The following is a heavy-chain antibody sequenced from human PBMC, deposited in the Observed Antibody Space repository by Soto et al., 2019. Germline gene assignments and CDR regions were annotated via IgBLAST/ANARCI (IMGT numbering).Heavy chain of an antibody. CDR2: ISYDGSNK. D-gene: IGHD5-12*01. V-gene: IGHV3-30-3*01. CDR1: GFTFSSYA. J-gene: IGHJ3*02. Sequence: QVQLVESGGGVVQPGRSLRLSCAASGFTFSSYAMHWVRQAPGKGLEWVAVISYDGSNKYYADSVKGRFTISRDNSKNTLYLTMNSLRAEDTAVYYGARVLGRDGYNHDAFDIWGQGTMVTVSS. CDR3: ARVLGRDGYNHDAFDI.